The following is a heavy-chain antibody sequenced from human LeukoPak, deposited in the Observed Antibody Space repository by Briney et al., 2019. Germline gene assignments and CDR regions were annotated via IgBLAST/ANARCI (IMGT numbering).Heavy chain of an antibody. D-gene: IGHD1-26*01. Sequence: GGSLRLSCTASGFTFTSYAMIWVRQAPGKGLEWVSAISGSGGSTHYTDSVKGRFTISRDNFKNTLYLQMNSLRAEDTAVYYCAKSGGIVGATTVFDYWGQGTLVTVSS. J-gene: IGHJ4*02. CDR2: ISGSGGST. CDR3: AKSGGIVGATTVFDY. V-gene: IGHV3-23*01. CDR1: GFTFTSYA.